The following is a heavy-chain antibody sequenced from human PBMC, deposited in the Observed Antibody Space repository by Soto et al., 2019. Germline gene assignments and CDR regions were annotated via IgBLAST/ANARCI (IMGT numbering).Heavy chain of an antibody. V-gene: IGHV3-74*01. Sequence: GGSLRLSCAASGFTFSSYWMHWVRQAPGKGLVWVSRINSDGSSTSYADSVKGRFTISRDNAKNTLYLQMNSLRAEDTAVYYCARVPIGGYCSSTSCHTRYGMDVWGQGTTVTVSS. J-gene: IGHJ6*02. CDR1: GFTFSSYW. D-gene: IGHD2-2*01. CDR2: INSDGSST. CDR3: ARVPIGGYCSSTSCHTRYGMDV.